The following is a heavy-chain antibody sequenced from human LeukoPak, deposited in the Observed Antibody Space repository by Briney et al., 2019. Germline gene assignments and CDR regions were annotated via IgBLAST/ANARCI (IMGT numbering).Heavy chain of an antibody. CDR2: IYHTGST. CDR1: GGSFSTYY. J-gene: IGHJ6*03. Sequence: PSETLSLTCAVYGGSFSTYYWSWIRQPPGKGLEWIGDIYHTGSTTYSPSLKSRVTISVDTSKNQFSLKLSSVTAADTAVYYCARAPGGSGWANYYYMDVWGKGTTVTISS. D-gene: IGHD6-19*01. CDR3: ARAPGGSGWANYYYMDV. V-gene: IGHV4-34*01.